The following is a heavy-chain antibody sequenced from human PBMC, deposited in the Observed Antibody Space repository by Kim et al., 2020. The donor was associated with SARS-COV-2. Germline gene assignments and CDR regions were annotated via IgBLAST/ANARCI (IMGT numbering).Heavy chain of an antibody. Sequence: ASVKVSCKASGYTFTSYDINWVRQATGQGLEWMGWMNPNSGNTDYAQKFQGRVTMTRNTSISTAYMELSSLRSEDTAVYYCARVRGHCSSTSCSRWNGMDVWGEETTVTVSS. CDR2: MNPNSGNT. D-gene: IGHD2-2*01. CDR3: ARVRGHCSSTSCSRWNGMDV. V-gene: IGHV1-8*01. CDR1: GYTFTSYD. J-gene: IGHJ6*04.